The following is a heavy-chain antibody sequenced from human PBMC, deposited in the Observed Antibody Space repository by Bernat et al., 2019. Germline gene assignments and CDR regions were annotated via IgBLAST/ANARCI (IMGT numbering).Heavy chain of an antibody. CDR3: AKGKYYYGSGPIDY. V-gene: IGHV3-23*01. CDR2: ISGSGGST. J-gene: IGHJ4*02. Sequence: VQLLESGGGLVQPGGSLRLSCSASGFTFSSYAMSWVRQAPGKGLEWVSAISGSGGSTYYADSVKGRFTISRDNSKNTLYLQMNSLRAEDTAVYYCAKGKYYYGSGPIDYWGQGTLVTVSS. D-gene: IGHD3-10*01. CDR1: GFTFSSYA.